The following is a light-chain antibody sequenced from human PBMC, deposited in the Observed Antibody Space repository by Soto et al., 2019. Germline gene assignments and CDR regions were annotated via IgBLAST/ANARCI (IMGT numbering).Light chain of an antibody. CDR1: QSVSNNY. Sequence: EIVLTQSPGTLSLSPGERATLSCRASQSVSNNYLAWYQQKPGPPPSLLIYGASNRTTGIPDRFSGSGSGKDFTLTISRLEPEVFAVYYCQHYGSSGTFGQGTKVDIK. J-gene: IGKJ1*01. CDR2: GAS. V-gene: IGKV3-20*01. CDR3: QHYGSSGT.